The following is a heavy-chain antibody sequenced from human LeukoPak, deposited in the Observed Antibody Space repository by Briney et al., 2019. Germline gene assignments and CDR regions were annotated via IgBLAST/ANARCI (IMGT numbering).Heavy chain of an antibody. J-gene: IGHJ4*02. D-gene: IGHD5-24*01. CDR3: ARGEMATNPDLYYFDY. V-gene: IGHV4-59*01. CDR2: IYYSGST. Sequence: SETLSLTCTVSGASISSYYWSWIRQPPGKGLEWIGYIYYSGSTNYNPSLKSRVTISVDTSKNQFSLKLSSVTAADTAVYYCARGEMATNPDLYYFDYWGQGTLVTVSS. CDR1: GASISSYY.